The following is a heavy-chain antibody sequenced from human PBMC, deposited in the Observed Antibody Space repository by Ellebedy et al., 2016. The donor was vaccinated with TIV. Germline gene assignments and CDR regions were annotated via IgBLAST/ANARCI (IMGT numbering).Heavy chain of an antibody. V-gene: IGHV1-8*02. Sequence: ASVKVSCXASGYTFTGYYMHWVRQATGQGLEWMGWMNPNSGNTGYAQKFQGRVTMTRNTSISTAYMELSSLRSEDTAVYYCARAYYGSGSYLVDYWGQGTLVTVSS. J-gene: IGHJ4*02. CDR2: MNPNSGNT. D-gene: IGHD3-10*01. CDR1: GYTFTGYY. CDR3: ARAYYGSGSYLVDY.